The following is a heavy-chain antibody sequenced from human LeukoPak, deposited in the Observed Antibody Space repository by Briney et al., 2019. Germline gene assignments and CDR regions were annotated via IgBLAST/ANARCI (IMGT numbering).Heavy chain of an antibody. CDR2: IYASGNT. CDR3: ARGMVAAYDYNWFDS. CDR1: GGSISSYD. D-gene: IGHD5-12*01. V-gene: IGHV4-4*07. Sequence: SETLSLTCTVSGGSISSYDWSWIRQPAGKGPEWIGRIYASGNTRYNPSLKSRLTMSVDTSKNQFSLKLSSVTAADTAIYFCARGMVAAYDYNWFDSWGQGTLVTVSS. J-gene: IGHJ5*01.